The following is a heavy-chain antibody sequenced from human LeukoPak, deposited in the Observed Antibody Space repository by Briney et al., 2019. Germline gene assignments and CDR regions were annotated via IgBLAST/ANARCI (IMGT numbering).Heavy chain of an antibody. V-gene: IGHV3-7*01. Sequence: PGGSLRLSCAASGFILSRYWMSWIRQAPGKGLEWVANINQDGSENYYVDSVKGRFTISRDNVKNSLYLQMNSLRAEDTAVFYCARDLLYGAARGSFDLWGQGTMVTVSS. CDR3: ARDLLYGAARGSFDL. CDR1: GFILSRYW. CDR2: INQDGSEN. J-gene: IGHJ3*01. D-gene: IGHD3-10*01.